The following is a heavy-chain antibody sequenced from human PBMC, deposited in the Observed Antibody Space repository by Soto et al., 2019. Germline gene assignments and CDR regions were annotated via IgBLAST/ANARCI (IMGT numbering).Heavy chain of an antibody. CDR1: GVTFSNAW. V-gene: IGHV3-15*01. CDR3: TTYDFWSGSSNFYYFNV. CDR2: IKSNTDGGSV. J-gene: IGHJ6*03. Sequence: GGSLRLSCAVSGVTFSNAWMSWVRQAPGKGLEWVGRIKSNTDGGSVDYAAPVKGRFFISRDDSENTLYLQMNSLKNEDTAMYYCTTYDFWSGSSNFYYFNVSGKGTTVTVSS. D-gene: IGHD3-3*01.